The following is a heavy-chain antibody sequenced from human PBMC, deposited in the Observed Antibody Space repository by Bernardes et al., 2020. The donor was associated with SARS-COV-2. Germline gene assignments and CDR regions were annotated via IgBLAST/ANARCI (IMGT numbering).Heavy chain of an antibody. D-gene: IGHD3-10*01. CDR3: TTGFGSGGEEY. CDR1: GFSFSDTW. J-gene: IGHJ4*02. Sequence: GGSLRLSCAASGFSFSDTWMSWLRKAPGKGLAWVGRIKSKTSGGTADYAAPVKGRFTISRDDSKDTLYLHMNSLTTENTAMYYCTTGFGSGGEEYWGQGTLVTVSS. CDR2: IKSKTSGGTA. V-gene: IGHV3-15*01.